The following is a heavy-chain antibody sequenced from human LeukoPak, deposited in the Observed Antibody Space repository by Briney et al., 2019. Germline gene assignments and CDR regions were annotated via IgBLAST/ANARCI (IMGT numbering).Heavy chain of an antibody. D-gene: IGHD5-18*01. CDR1: GGTFSSYA. J-gene: IGHJ3*02. Sequence: GASVKVSCKASGGTFSSYAISWVRQAPGQGLEWMGGIIPIFGTANYAQKFQGRVTITADESTSTAYMELSSLRSEDTAVYYCARVDRYMGIPYAFDIWGQGTMVTVSS. CDR3: ARVDRYMGIPYAFDI. V-gene: IGHV1-69*01. CDR2: IIPIFGTA.